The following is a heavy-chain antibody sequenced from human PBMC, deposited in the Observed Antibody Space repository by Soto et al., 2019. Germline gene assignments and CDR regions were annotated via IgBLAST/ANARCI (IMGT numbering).Heavy chain of an antibody. V-gene: IGHV1-18*01. CDR3: ARFQITMVRGVMRNYYFGLDA. D-gene: IGHD3-10*01. Sequence: XSVKVSCKASVYTFTGYGITWVRQAPGQGLEWMGWISTYNDNTNYAQKLQGRVTMTTDTSTSTAYMELRSLRSDDAALYYCARFQITMVRGVMRNYYFGLDAWGQGTTVTVSS. CDR1: VYTFTGYG. CDR2: ISTYNDNT. J-gene: IGHJ6*02.